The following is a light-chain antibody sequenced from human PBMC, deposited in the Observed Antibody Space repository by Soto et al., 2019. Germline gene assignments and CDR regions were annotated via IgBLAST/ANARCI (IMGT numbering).Light chain of an antibody. CDR2: EVS. CDR1: SSDIGSYNL. Sequence: QSALSQPASVSGSPGQSVTISCTGTSSDIGSYNLVSWYHHHPGQAPKLVIYEVSKRPSVDSNRFSGSKSGNTASLTIAGLQLGDGGKYFCCSYEVGGICVVLGGGTK. V-gene: IGLV2-23*02. J-gene: IGLJ3*02. CDR3: CSYEVGGICVV.